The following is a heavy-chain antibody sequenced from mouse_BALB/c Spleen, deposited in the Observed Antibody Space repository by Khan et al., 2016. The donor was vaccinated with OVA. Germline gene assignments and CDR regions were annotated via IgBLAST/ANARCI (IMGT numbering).Heavy chain of an antibody. CDR1: GYSITSDYA. J-gene: IGHJ2*01. CDR3: ARSVTITTVVATDFDF. V-gene: IGHV3-2*02. Sequence: EVKLEESGPGLVKPSQSLSLTCTVTGYSITSDYAWNWIRQFPGNKLEWMGYISYSGRTSYNPSLKSRISITRDTSKNRFFLQLNSMTTEDTDTDYCARSVTITTVVATDFDFWGQGTTLTVSS. D-gene: IGHD1-1*01. CDR2: ISYSGRT.